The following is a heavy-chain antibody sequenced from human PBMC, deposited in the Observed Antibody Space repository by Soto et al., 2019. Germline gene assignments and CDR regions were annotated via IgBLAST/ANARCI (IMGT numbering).Heavy chain of an antibody. V-gene: IGHV1-69*06. CDR2: IIPVFGTP. Sequence: GASVKCSCKASGYSFSSHAITWVRQAPGQGLEWMGGIIPVFGTPTYAQKFQGRLTISADKSTNTSSLELRSLRSEDTAVYYCARGGALSTSWYWGDGLDSWGQGTQVTVSS. J-gene: IGHJ4*02. CDR3: ARGGALSTSWYWGDGLDS. CDR1: GYSFSSHA. D-gene: IGHD6-13*01.